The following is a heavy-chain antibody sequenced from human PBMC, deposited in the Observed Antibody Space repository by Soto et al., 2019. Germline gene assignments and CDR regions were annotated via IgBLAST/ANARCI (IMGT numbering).Heavy chain of an antibody. V-gene: IGHV1-2*04. D-gene: IGHD3-10*01. J-gene: IGHJ6*02. CDR3: ARDYRVYGSGQKYYYYYGMDV. CDR1: GYTFTGYY. CDR2: INPNSGGT. Sequence: ASVKVSCKASGYTFTGYYMHWVRQAPGQGLEWMGWINPNSGGTNYAQKFQGWVTMTRDTSISTAYMELSRLRSDDTAVYYCARDYRVYGSGQKYYYYYGMDVWGQGTTVTVSS.